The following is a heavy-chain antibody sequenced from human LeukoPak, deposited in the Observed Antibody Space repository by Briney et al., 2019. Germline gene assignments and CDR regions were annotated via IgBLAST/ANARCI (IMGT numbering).Heavy chain of an antibody. Sequence: GSLRLSCAASGFTFSSYAMSWVRQPPGKGLEWIGEIYHSGSTNYNPSLKSRVTISVDKSKNQFSLKLSSVTAADTAVYYCARVSVGSSGYFDYWGQGTLVTVSS. V-gene: IGHV4-4*02. J-gene: IGHJ4*02. CDR1: GFTFSSYAM. CDR3: ARVSVGSSGYFDY. CDR2: IYHSGST. D-gene: IGHD6-6*01.